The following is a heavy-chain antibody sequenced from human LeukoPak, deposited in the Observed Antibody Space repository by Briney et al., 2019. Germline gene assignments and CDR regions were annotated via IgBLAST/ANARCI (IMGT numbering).Heavy chain of an antibody. D-gene: IGHD1-26*01. CDR1: GGTFSSYA. CDR2: IIPIFGTA. V-gene: IGHV1-69*06. CDR3: AREKRVGATTSLDY. Sequence: SVKVSCKASGGTFSSYAISWVRQAPGQGLEWMGGIIPIFGTANYAQKFQGRVTITADKSTSTAYMELSSLRSEDTAVYYCAREKRVGATTSLDYWGQGTLVTVSS. J-gene: IGHJ4*02.